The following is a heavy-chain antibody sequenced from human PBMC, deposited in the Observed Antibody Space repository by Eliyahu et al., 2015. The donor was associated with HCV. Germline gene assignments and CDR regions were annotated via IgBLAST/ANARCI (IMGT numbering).Heavy chain of an antibody. D-gene: IGHD6-19*01. J-gene: IGHJ5*02. CDR1: GGSISXSY. CDR3: ASGGGGIAVAGTGGWFDP. V-gene: IGHV4-59*01. CDR2: IYYSGST. Sequence: QVQLQESGPGLVKPSETLSLTCXVSGGSISXSYWSWIRQPPGKGLEWIAYIYYSGSTNYNPSLKSRVSISVDTSKNQFSLKLSSVTAADTAFYYCASGGGGIAVAGTGGWFDPWGQGTLVTVSS.